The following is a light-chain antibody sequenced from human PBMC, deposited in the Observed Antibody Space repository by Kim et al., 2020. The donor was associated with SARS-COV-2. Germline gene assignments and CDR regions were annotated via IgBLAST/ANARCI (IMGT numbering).Light chain of an antibody. J-gene: IGLJ2*01. V-gene: IGLV1-44*01. CDR1: RSNIGSNA. CDR3: AAWDDSLNGVI. Sequence: QSVLTQPPSASGTPGQRVTISCSGSRSNIGSNAVNWYQQLPGTAPKLLIYSDDHRPSGGPDRFSGSKSGTSASLAISGLQSEDEADYYCAAWDDSLNGVIFGGGTQLTVL. CDR2: SDD.